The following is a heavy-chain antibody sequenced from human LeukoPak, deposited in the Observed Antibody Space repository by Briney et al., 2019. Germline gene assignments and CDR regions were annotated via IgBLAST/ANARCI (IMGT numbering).Heavy chain of an antibody. CDR2: ISGSGGST. J-gene: IGHJ4*02. CDR1: GFTFSSYA. CDR3: AKVRADYVSGSYYFDY. V-gene: IGHV3-23*01. D-gene: IGHD3-10*01. Sequence: GGSLRLSCAASGFTFSSYAMSWVRQAPGKGLEWVSAISGSGGSTYYADSVKGRFTISRDNSKNTLYLQMNSLRAEDTAVYYCAKVRADYVSGSYYFDYWGQGTLVTVSS.